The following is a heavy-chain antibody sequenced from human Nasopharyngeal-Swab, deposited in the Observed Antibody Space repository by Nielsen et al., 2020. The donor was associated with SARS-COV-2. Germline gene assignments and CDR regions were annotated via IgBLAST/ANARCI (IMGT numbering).Heavy chain of an antibody. CDR1: GGSFSGHY. CDR2: INHSGST. CDR3: ARAPVLRYFDWLKDYYGMDV. V-gene: IGHV4-34*01. J-gene: IGHJ6*02. D-gene: IGHD3-9*01. Sequence: SETLSLTCAVYGGSFSGHYWSWIRQPPGKGLEWIGEINHSGSTNYNPSLKSRVTISVDTSKNQFSLKLSSVTAADTAVYYCARAPVLRYFDWLKDYYGMDVWGQGTTVTVSS.